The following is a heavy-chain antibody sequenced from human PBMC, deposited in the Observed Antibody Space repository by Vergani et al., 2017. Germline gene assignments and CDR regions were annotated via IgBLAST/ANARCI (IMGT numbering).Heavy chain of an antibody. V-gene: IGHV4-59*01. Sequence: QVRLQESGPGLVKPSETLSLTCSVPGGSMSGYIWSWIWQPPGKELEWIGYMYHSGSNNYNPSLETRVTISGDTSKNQFSLKLSSVTAADTAVYSCARGGDSSSWLRGLGLFDYWGQGTLVTVSS. D-gene: IGHD6-13*01. CDR2: MYHSGSN. J-gene: IGHJ4*02. CDR3: ARGGDSSSWLRGLGLFDY. CDR1: GGSMSGYI.